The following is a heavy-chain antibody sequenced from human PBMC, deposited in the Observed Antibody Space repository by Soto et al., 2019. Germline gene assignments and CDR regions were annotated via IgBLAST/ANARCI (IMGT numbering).Heavy chain of an antibody. D-gene: IGHD3-10*01. CDR3: EKSIGLLSGYYYGMDV. CDR2: ISYDGSNK. CDR1: GFTFSSYG. V-gene: IGHV3-30*18. J-gene: IGHJ6*02. Sequence: QVQLVESGGGVVQPGRSLRLSCAASGFTFSSYGMHWVRQAPGKGLEWVAVISYDGSNKYYADSVKGRFTISRDNSKNTLYLQMNILRAEDTAVYYCEKSIGLLSGYYYGMDVWGQGTTVTVSS.